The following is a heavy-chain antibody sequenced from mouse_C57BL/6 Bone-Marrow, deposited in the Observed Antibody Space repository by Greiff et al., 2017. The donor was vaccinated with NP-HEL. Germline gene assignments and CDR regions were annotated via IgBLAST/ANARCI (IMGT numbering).Heavy chain of an antibody. CDR2: IHPSDSDT. D-gene: IGHD2-3*01. J-gene: IGHJ2*01. Sequence: QVQLQQPGAELVKPGASVKVSCKASGYTFTSYWMHWVKQRHGQGLEWIGRIHPSDSDTNYNQKFKGKATLTVDKSSSTAYMPLSSLTSEDSAVYYFATRWLLLGNYFDYWGQGTTLTVSS. CDR1: GYTFTSYW. CDR3: ATRWLLLGNYFDY. V-gene: IGHV1-74*01.